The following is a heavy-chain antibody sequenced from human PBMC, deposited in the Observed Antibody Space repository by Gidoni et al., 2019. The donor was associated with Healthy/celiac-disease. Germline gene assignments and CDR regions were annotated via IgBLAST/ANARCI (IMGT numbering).Heavy chain of an antibody. V-gene: IGHV1-69*17. CDR3: ARDVFGGIVGPNRGGMDV. CDR1: GGTFSSYA. J-gene: IGHJ6*02. CDR2: IIPIFGIA. Sequence: QVQLVQSGAEVKKPGSSVKVSCKASGGTFSSYAISWVRQAPGQGLEWMGGIIPIFGIANYAQKFQGRVTITADKSTSTAYMELSSLRSEDTAVYYCARDVFGGIVGPNRGGMDVWGQGTTVTVSS. D-gene: IGHD1-26*01.